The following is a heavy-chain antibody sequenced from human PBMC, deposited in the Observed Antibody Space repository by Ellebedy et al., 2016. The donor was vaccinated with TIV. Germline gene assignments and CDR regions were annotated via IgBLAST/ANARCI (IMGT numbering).Heavy chain of an antibody. V-gene: IGHV3-15*01. CDR3: TTAAGITGGGLGG. D-gene: IGHD3-16*01. CDR2: IKSKTDGGTT. J-gene: IGHJ4*02. Sequence: GGSLRLXCAASGFTFSNAWMSWVRQAPGKGLEWVGRIKSKTDGGTTDYAAPVKGRFTISRDDSKNTLYLQMNSLKTEDTAVYYCTTAAGITGGGLGGWGQGTLVTVSS. CDR1: GFTFSNAW.